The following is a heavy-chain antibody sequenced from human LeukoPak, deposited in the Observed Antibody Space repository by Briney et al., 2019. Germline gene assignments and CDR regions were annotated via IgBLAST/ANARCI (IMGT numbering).Heavy chain of an antibody. CDR3: ARDLTGIWGASPGAFDI. Sequence: GGSLRLSCAASGFTFSSYAMSWVRQAPGKGLEWVSAISGSGGSTYYADSVKGRFTISRDNSKNTLYLQMNSLRAEDTAVYYCARDLTGIWGASPGAFDIWGQGTMVTVSS. V-gene: IGHV3-23*01. CDR2: ISGSGGST. CDR1: GFTFSSYA. D-gene: IGHD1-26*01. J-gene: IGHJ3*02.